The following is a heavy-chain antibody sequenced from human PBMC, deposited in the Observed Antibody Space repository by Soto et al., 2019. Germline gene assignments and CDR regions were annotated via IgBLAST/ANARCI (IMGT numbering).Heavy chain of an antibody. V-gene: IGHV4-30-4*01. Sequence: PSETLSLTCTVSGGSISSGDYYWSWIRQPPGKGLEWIGYIYYSGSTYYNPSLKSRVTISVDTSKNQFSLKLSSVTAADTAVYYCARVVGYYDSSGYSFFDYWGQGTLVTVSS. D-gene: IGHD3-22*01. CDR1: GGSISSGDYY. CDR2: IYYSGST. J-gene: IGHJ4*02. CDR3: ARVVGYYDSSGYSFFDY.